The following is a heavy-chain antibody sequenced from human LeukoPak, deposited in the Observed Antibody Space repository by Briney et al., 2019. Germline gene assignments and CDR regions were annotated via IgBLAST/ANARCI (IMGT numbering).Heavy chain of an antibody. J-gene: IGHJ6*03. D-gene: IGHD5-12*01. CDR3: AREHSGYDSYYYYYMDV. CDR1: GGSISSYY. V-gene: IGHV4-4*07. CDR2: IYTSGST. Sequence: SETLSLTCTVSGGSISSYYWSWIRQPAGKGLEWIGRIYTSGSTNYNPSLRSRVTMSVDTSKNQFSLKLSSVTAADTAVYYCAREHSGYDSYYYYYMDVWGKGTTVTVSS.